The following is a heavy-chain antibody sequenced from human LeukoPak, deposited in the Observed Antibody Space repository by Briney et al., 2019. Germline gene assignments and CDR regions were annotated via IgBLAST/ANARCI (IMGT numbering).Heavy chain of an antibody. V-gene: IGHV4-34*01. J-gene: IGHJ4*02. Sequence: SETLSLTCAVYGGSFSGYYWSWIRQPPGKGLEWIGEINHSGSTNYNPSLKSRVTISVDTSKNQFSLKLSSETAADTAVYYCARVYSSGWYGRDYWGQGTLVTVSS. CDR1: GGSFSGYY. CDR3: ARVYSSGWYGRDY. D-gene: IGHD6-19*01. CDR2: INHSGST.